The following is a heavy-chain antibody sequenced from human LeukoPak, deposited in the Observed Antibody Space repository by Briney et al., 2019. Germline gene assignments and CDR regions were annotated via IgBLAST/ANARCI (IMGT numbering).Heavy chain of an antibody. V-gene: IGHV1-8*01. D-gene: IGHD3-3*01. J-gene: IGHJ5*02. CDR2: MNPNSGYT. CDR3: ARHFKYYDSKSGTGGFDP. Sequence: ASVKVSYKASGYTFTSYDINWVRQATGQGLEWMGWMNPNSGYTGYGQKFQGRVTMTRNTSISTAYMELSSLRSEDTAVYYCARHFKYYDSKSGTGGFDPWGQGTLVTVSS. CDR1: GYTFTSYD.